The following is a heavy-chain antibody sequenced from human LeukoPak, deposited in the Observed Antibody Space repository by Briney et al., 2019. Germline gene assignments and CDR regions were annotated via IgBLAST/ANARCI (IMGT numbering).Heavy chain of an antibody. CDR2: IDWSGGST. J-gene: IGHJ4*02. CDR1: GFTFDDYG. D-gene: IGHD4-17*01. CDR3: ARPQGSHYETGFDY. Sequence: GGSLRLSCAASGFTFDDYGMSWVRQAPGKGLEGVPGIDWSGGSTGYADSVKGRFTISRDSAKNSLYLQMNNLGAEDTALYHCARPQGSHYETGFDYWGQGTLVTVSS. V-gene: IGHV3-20*01.